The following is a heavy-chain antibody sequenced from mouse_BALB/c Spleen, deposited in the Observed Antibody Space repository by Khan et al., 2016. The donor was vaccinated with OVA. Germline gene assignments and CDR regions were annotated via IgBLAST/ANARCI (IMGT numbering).Heavy chain of an antibody. CDR1: GFTFSSFG. Sequence: EVKLVESGGGLVQPGGSRKLSCAASGFTFSSFGMHWVRQAPKKGLEWVAYMSSGSSTIYYVDTVKGRFTISRVNPKNNLFLQMISLRSEDTAMYYCARSGGNFHWYFDVWGAGTSVTVSS. V-gene: IGHV5-17*02. D-gene: IGHD2-1*01. CDR3: ARSGGNFHWYFDV. CDR2: MSSGSSTI. J-gene: IGHJ1*01.